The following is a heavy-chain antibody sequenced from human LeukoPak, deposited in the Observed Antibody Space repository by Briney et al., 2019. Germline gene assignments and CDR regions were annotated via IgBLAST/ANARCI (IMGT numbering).Heavy chain of an antibody. CDR3: ARHGIVDSSRKYYFDY. CDR2: IYYSGST. J-gene: IGHJ4*02. V-gene: IGHV4-61*02. Sequence: SETLSLTCTVSGGSISSGSYYWSWIRQPAGKGLEWIGRIYYSGSTSYNPSLKSRVTISVDTSKNQFSLELSSVTAADTAVYYCARHGIVDSSRKYYFDYWGQGTLVTVSS. D-gene: IGHD6-13*01. CDR1: GGSISSGSYY.